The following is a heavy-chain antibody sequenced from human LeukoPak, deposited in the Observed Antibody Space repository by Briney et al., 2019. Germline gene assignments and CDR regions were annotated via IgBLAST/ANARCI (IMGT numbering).Heavy chain of an antibody. D-gene: IGHD4-23*01. V-gene: IGHV1-24*01. J-gene: IGHJ4*01. CDR2: FAPEIGER. CDR3: ATWVGTLRGGYFVY. CDR1: GHTLSDLT. Sequence: GASVKVSCKVSGHTLSDLTVHWVRQAPGSGPEWMGGFAPEIGERVYAQKFQGRVTLTEDTSTDTAYMDLGSLRSEDTAVYYCATWVGTLRGGYFVYWGHGTLVTVSS.